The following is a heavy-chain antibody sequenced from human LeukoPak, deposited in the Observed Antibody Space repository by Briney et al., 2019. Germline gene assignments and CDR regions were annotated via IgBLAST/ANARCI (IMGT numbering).Heavy chain of an antibody. CDR3: ARSRGSGSYKWGGKRDEFDY. CDR2: SDPKSGAT. J-gene: IGHJ4*02. Sequence: ASVKVSCKTSGYTFTSYYIHWLRQAPGQRFEWMGWSDPKSGATKYEHFQGRVTMTRDTSISTAYMELSSLRSEDTAVYYCARSRGSGSYKWGGKRDEFDYWGQGTLVTVSS. V-gene: IGHV1-2*02. CDR1: GYTFTSYY. D-gene: IGHD3-10*01.